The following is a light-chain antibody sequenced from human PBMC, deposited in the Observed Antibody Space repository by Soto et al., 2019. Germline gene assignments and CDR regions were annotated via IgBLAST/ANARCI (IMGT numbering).Light chain of an antibody. Sequence: DIHMTQSPSTLSASILDRFTITCRASESIRTWLAWYQHKPGKAPKFLIYDASSLESGVPSRFSGSGSGTEFTLTISNLQPDDFATYFCQQYNNYPRTFGQGTKVDIK. CDR1: ESIRTW. J-gene: IGKJ1*01. CDR2: DAS. V-gene: IGKV1-5*01. CDR3: QQYNNYPRT.